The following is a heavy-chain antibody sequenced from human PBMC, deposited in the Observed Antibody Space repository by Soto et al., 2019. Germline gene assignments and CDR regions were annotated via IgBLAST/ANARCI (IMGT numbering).Heavy chain of an antibody. D-gene: IGHD2-2*01. Sequence: PSETLSLTCTVSGGSTSSYYWSWIRQPPGKGLEWIGYIYYSGSTNYNPSLKSRVTISVDTSKNQFSLKLSSVTAADTAVYYCARLYIVVVPAAMPVTYFDYWGQGTLVTVSS. V-gene: IGHV4-59*01. CDR1: GGSTSSYY. CDR3: ARLYIVVVPAAMPVTYFDY. J-gene: IGHJ4*02. CDR2: IYYSGST.